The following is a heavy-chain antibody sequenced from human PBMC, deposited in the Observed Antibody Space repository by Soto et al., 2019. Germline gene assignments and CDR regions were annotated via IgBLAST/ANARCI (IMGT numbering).Heavy chain of an antibody. CDR3: ARSVFP. CDR2: IYHRGST. V-gene: IGHV4-39*01. Sequence: PSETLSLTCTVSGGSTSSSSYYWGWIRQPPGKGLEWLGSIYHRGSTYYNPSLKSRVTISVDTSKNQFSLKLSGVTAADTAVYYCARSVFPWGQGTLVTSPQ. CDR1: GGSTSSSSYY. J-gene: IGHJ5*02.